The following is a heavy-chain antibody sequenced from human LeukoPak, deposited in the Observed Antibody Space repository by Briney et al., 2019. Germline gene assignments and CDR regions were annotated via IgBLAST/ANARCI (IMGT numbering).Heavy chain of an antibody. CDR2: IRYDGSNK. CDR3: AKDSRDYVWGSYLDY. J-gene: IGHJ4*02. D-gene: IGHD3-16*01. CDR1: GFTFSIYG. Sequence: GGSLRLSCTASGFTFSIYGMHWVRQAPGKGLEWVAFIRYDGSNKYYADSVKGRFTISRDNSKNTLYLQMNSLRAEDTAVYYCAKDSRDYVWGSYLDYWGQGTLVTVSS. V-gene: IGHV3-30*02.